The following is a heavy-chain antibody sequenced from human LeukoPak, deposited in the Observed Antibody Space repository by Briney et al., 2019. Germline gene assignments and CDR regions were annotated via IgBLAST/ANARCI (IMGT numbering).Heavy chain of an antibody. J-gene: IGHJ5*02. CDR3: ARGVSLGFDP. D-gene: IGHD6-6*01. Sequence: SETLSLTCSVSGDSISSSSSYWGWIRQPPGKGLEWIGSIYYSGSTYYNTSLKSRVTISVDTSKNQFSLKLSSVTAADTAVYYCARGVSLGFDPWGQGTLVTVSS. V-gene: IGHV4-39*01. CDR1: GDSISSSSSY. CDR2: IYYSGST.